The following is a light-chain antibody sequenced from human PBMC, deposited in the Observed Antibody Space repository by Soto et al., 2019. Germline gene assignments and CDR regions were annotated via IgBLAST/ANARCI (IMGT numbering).Light chain of an antibody. CDR3: QQYINCPLT. J-gene: IGKJ3*01. V-gene: IGKV3-15*01. CDR1: QSVSSN. Sequence: EIVMTQSPATLSVSPGERATLSCRASQSVSSNLAWYQQKPGQAPRPLIYGASTRATGIPARFSGSGSGTEYTLTISSMKYEDFAVYYCQQYINCPLTFGPGTKVDIK. CDR2: GAS.